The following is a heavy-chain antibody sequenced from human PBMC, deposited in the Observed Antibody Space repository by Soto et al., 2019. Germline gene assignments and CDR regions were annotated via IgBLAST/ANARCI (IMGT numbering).Heavy chain of an antibody. CDR3: ATGEVIAAAGTGVPDWFDP. CDR1: GGSISSGGYY. J-gene: IGHJ5*02. D-gene: IGHD6-13*01. Sequence: PSETLSLTCTVSGGSISSGGYYWSWIRQHPGKGLEWIGYIYYSGSTYYNPSLKSRVTISVDTSKNQFSLKLSSVTAADTAVYYCATGEVIAAAGTGVPDWFDPWGQGTLVTVSS. CDR2: IYYSGST. V-gene: IGHV4-31*03.